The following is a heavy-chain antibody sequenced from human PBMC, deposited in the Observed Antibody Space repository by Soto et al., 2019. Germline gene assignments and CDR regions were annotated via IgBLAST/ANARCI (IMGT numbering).Heavy chain of an antibody. D-gene: IGHD3-16*01. V-gene: IGHV3-7*03. J-gene: IGHJ4*02. CDR2: IKEDGSGK. CDR1: GFTFSSYW. CDR3: VRVGRLGGY. Sequence: EVQLVESGGGLVQPGGSLRLSCTASGFTFSSYWMSWVRQAPGKGLGWVANIKEDGSGKYYVESVKGRFSISRDNARNSLYLQMSSLRVEDTAVYYCVRVGRLGGYWGQGALVTVSS.